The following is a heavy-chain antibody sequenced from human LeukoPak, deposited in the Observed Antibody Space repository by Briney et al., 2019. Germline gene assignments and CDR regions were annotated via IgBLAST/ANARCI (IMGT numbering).Heavy chain of an antibody. CDR3: ARGDYSSSPLGY. Sequence: GGSLRLSCAASGFTFSDYYMSWIRQAPGKGLGWVSYISSSGTTIYYADSVKGRFTISRDNAKNSLYLQTNSLRAEDTAVYYCARGDYSSSPLGYWGQGTLVTVSS. D-gene: IGHD6-6*01. V-gene: IGHV3-11*01. CDR2: ISSSGTTI. CDR1: GFTFSDYY. J-gene: IGHJ4*02.